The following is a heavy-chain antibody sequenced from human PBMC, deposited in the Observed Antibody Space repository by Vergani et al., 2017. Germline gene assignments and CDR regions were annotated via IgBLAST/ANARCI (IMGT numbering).Heavy chain of an antibody. CDR1: GYTFTDHY. V-gene: IGHV1-69-2*01. CDR3: ATPQTVTTGGMEV. J-gene: IGHJ6*02. D-gene: IGHD4-17*01. CDR2: VDPEDGET. Sequence: EVQLVQSGAEVKKPGATMKISCTVSGYTFTDHYMHWVKQAPGKGLEWMGLVDPEDGETIYAEKFKGRVTIAADTSTDTAHLELSSLRSEDTAVYYCATPQTVTTGGMEVWGQGTTGIVSS.